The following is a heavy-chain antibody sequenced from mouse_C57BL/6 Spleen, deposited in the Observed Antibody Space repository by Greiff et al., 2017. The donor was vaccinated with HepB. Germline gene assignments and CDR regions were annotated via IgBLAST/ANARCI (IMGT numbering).Heavy chain of an antibody. CDR3: ARHPSTMITTTGYYFDY. CDR2: IYPGSGST. Sequence: VQLQQPGAELVKPGASVKMSCKASGYTFTSYWITWVKQRPGQGLEWIGDIYPGSGSTNYNEKFKSKATLTVDTSSSTAYMQLSSLTSEDSAVYYCARHPSTMITTTGYYFDYWGQGTTLTVSS. CDR1: GYTFTSYW. J-gene: IGHJ2*01. V-gene: IGHV1-55*01. D-gene: IGHD2-4*01.